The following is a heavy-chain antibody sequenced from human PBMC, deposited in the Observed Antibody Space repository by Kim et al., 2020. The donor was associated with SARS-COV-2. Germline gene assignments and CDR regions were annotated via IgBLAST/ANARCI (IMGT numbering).Heavy chain of an antibody. CDR2: INSGGGST. Sequence: ASVKVSCKASGYTFTSYYINWVRQAPGQGFEWMGIINSGGGSTSYAQKFQGRVTMTRDTSTSTLYMELSSLRSEDTAVYYCARGQRFTTNVVYFDYWGQGTLVTVSS. V-gene: IGHV1-46*01. D-gene: IGHD3-22*01. CDR3: ARGQRFTTNVVYFDY. CDR1: GYTFTSYY. J-gene: IGHJ4*02.